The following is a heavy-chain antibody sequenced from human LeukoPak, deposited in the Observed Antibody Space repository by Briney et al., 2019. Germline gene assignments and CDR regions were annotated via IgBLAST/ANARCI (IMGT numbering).Heavy chain of an antibody. J-gene: IGHJ4*02. CDR2: ISPSGGST. V-gene: IGHV1-46*01. CDR3: ARVCRVNYFDY. D-gene: IGHD2-15*01. CDR1: GYTFTSYY. Sequence: ASVKVSCKASGYTFTSYYMHWVRQAPGQGLEWMGIISPSGGSTSYAQKFQGRVTMTRDMSTSTVYMELSSLRSEDTAVYYCARVCRVNYFDYWGQGTLVTVSS.